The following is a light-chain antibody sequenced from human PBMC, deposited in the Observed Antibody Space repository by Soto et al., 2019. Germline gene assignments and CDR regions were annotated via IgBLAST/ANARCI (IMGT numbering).Light chain of an antibody. V-gene: IGLV2-23*02. J-gene: IGLJ3*02. CDR3: CSYTGANSWV. CDR2: EVL. CDR1: SSEMESYNL. Sequence: SALSQPASVSGSPGQSITISCTGSSSEMESYNLVSWYQQYPGEAPKLMIFEVLKRPSGVSHSFSGSKSANTASLTIYGLQAEDEADYYCCSYTGANSWVFGGGTQLTVL.